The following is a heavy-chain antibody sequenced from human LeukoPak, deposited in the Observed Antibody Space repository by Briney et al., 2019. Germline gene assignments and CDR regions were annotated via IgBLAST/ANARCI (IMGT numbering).Heavy chain of an antibody. J-gene: IGHJ5*02. CDR1: GGSISSYY. V-gene: IGHV4-4*07. Sequence: PSETLSLTCTVSGGSISSYYWSWIRQPAGKGLEWIGRIYTSGSTNYNPSLKSRVTMSVDTSKNQFSLKLSSVTAADTAVYYCARGGDDILTGYLNWFDPWGQGTLVTVSS. D-gene: IGHD3-9*01. CDR3: ARGGDDILTGYLNWFDP. CDR2: IYTSGST.